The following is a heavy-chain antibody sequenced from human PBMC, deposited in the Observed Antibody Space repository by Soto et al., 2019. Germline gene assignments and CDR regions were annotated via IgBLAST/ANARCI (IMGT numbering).Heavy chain of an antibody. D-gene: IGHD3-22*01. CDR1: GFIFSDYS. J-gene: IGHJ4*02. CDR3: ARGYYDRSGYFFEY. CDR2: ISSTSSYI. V-gene: IGHV3-21*01. Sequence: PGGSLRLSCAASGFIFSDYSMNWVRQAPGKGLEWVSSISSTSSYIYYADSLKGRFTISRDNAENSLYLQMNSLRVEDAAVYYCARGYYDRSGYFFEYWGQGTLVTVSS.